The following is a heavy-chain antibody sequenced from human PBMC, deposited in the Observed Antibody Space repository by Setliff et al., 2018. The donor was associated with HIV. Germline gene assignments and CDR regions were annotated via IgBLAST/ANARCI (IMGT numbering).Heavy chain of an antibody. J-gene: IGHJ4*02. CDR1: GFTFGSQW. V-gene: IGHV3-74*01. Sequence: PGGSLRLSCAASGFTFGSQWMHWVRQAPGKGLVWVSRISPDGSVINYAGSVKGRFTISRDNAKNTRYLQMNGLRAEDTAVYYCVRGIVGASVFNYWGQGTQVTVSS. CDR2: ISPDGSVI. D-gene: IGHD1-26*01. CDR3: VRGIVGASVFNY.